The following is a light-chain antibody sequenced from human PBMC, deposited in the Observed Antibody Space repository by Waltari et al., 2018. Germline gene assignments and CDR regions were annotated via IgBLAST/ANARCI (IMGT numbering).Light chain of an antibody. J-gene: IGLJ1*01. CDR3: QAWDSGPAV. Sequence: SELTQPPSVSVSPGQTASITCSGAKLGDQYVSWFQQRPGQSPTLVIYQDKERPSGIPERFSGSNSGTTATLTISGTQALDEADYYCQAWDSGPAVFGTGTKVTVL. CDR2: QDK. CDR1: KLGDQY. V-gene: IGLV3-1*01.